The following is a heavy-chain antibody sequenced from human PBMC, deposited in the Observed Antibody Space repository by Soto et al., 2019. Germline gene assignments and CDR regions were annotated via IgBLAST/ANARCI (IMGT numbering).Heavy chain of an antibody. CDR3: ARTPSINYYWFDP. D-gene: IGHD4-4*01. J-gene: IGHJ5*02. CDR1: GGSISSYY. Sequence: SETLSLTCTVSGGSISSYYWSWIRQPPGKGLECIGYIYYSGSTNYNPSLKGRVIISVDTSKNQFSLKLSSVTAADTAVYYCARTPSINYYWFDPWGHGTLVTVSS. CDR2: IYYSGST. V-gene: IGHV4-59*01.